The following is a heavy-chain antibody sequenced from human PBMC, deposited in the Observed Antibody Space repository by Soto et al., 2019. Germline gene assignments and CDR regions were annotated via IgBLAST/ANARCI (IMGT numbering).Heavy chain of an antibody. Sequence: SETLSLTCTVSGGSITSYYWTWIRQPPGQGLEWIGYISDIGSTSYNPSLTSRVTMLVDTSKKQFSLKLSSVTEADSAVYFCARSRPESGGGGMDVCSQGATVTVSS. J-gene: IGHJ6*02. CDR2: ISDIGST. CDR1: GGSITSYY. D-gene: IGHD1-26*01. V-gene: IGHV4-59*01. CDR3: ARSRPESGGGGMDV.